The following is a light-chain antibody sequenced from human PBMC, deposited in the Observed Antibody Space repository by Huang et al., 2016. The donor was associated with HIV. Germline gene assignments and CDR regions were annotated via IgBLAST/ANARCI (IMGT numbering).Light chain of an antibody. CDR1: QNVRNN. V-gene: IGKV3D-15*01. J-gene: IGKJ4*01. CDR3: QQYDKWPPGLT. CDR2: DTS. Sequence: EIKMTQSPATLSVSPGGRVTLSCRASQNVRNNLACYQQKTGQAPRLLIYDTSTRASGIPARFSGSGSGTEFTLTIGGLQSEDFAIYYCQQYDKWPPGLTFGGGTKVEI.